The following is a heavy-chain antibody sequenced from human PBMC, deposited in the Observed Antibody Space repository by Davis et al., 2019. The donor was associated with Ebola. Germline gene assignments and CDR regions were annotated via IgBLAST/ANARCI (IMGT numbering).Heavy chain of an antibody. J-gene: IGHJ4*02. CDR2: IYYSGST. D-gene: IGHD1-26*01. V-gene: IGHV4-30-4*01. CDR3: AGLGGSRGVIDY. Sequence: MPSETLSLTCTVSGGSISSGDYYWSWIRQPPGKGLEWIGYIYYSGSTYYNPSLKSRVTISVDKSKNQFSLKLSSVTAADTAVYYCAGLGGSRGVIDYWGQGTLVTVSS. CDR1: GGSISSGDYY.